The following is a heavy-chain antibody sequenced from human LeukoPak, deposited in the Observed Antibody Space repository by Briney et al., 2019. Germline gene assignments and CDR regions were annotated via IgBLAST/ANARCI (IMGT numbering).Heavy chain of an antibody. Sequence: GGSLRLSCTASGFTFGDYAMSWVRQAPGKGLEWVANIKQDGSEKYYVDSVKGRFTISRDNAKNSLYLQMNSLRAEDTAVYYCAKVEGYDYGDYSDYWGQGTLVTVSS. CDR2: IKQDGSEK. V-gene: IGHV3-7*01. CDR3: AKVEGYDYGDYSDY. D-gene: IGHD4-17*01. CDR1: GFTFGDYA. J-gene: IGHJ4*02.